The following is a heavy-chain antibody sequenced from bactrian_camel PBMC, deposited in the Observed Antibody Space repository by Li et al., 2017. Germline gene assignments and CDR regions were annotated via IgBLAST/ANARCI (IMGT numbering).Heavy chain of an antibody. J-gene: IGHJ4*01. CDR3: ASSSAVCTDRMIYQVWMFNY. D-gene: IGHD3*01. V-gene: IGHV3S63*01. Sequence: HVQLVESGGGSVQAGGSLRLSCAASGYTASVKRMAWFRQTPGKEREGVASISTDPGSRFFVGTTFYADSVKGRFTISQDNANMVYLQMNSLKPEDTAMYYCASSSAVCTDRMIYQVWMFNYWGQGTQVTVS. CDR1: GYTASVKR. CDR2: ISTDPGSRFFVGTT.